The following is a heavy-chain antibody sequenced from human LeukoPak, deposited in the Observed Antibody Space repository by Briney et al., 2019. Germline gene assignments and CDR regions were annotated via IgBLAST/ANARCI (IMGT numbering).Heavy chain of an antibody. J-gene: IGHJ4*02. CDR2: IIPIFGTA. CDR3: ARSRRWFGDSMRWYFDY. V-gene: IGHV1-69*06. CDR1: GGTLGSYA. D-gene: IGHD3-10*01. Sequence: VASVKVSCKASGGTLGSYAINWVRQAPGQGLEWMGGIIPIFGTANYAQKFQGRVTITADKSTSTVYMDLRSLRSEDTAVYYCARSRRWFGDSMRWYFDYWGQGTLVTVSS.